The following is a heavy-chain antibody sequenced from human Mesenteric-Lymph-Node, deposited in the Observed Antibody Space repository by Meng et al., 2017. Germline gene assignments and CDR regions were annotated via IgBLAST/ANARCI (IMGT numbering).Heavy chain of an antibody. D-gene: IGHD3-22*01. CDR3: AREDSSGYSYYFNY. J-gene: IGHJ4*02. V-gene: IGHV1-69*09. Sequence: QVWLGQSGGEGKKPGCPLKVPCKASGGTFSSYTISWGRQAPGQGLEWMGRIIPILGIANYAQKFQGRVTITADKSTSTAYMELSSLRSEDTAVYYCAREDSSGYSYYFNYWGQGTLVTVSS. CDR2: IIPILGIA. CDR1: GGTFSSYT.